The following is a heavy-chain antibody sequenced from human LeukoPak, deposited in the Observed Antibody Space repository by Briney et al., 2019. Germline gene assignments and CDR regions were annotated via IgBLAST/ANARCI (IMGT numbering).Heavy chain of an antibody. CDR2: ISGSGGST. Sequence: GGSLRLSCAASGFTFSSYAMSWVRQAPGKGLEWVSAISGSGGSTYYADSVKGRFTISRDNSKNTLYLQMNSLRAEDTAVYYCAKGSDYYDSSGCDYWGQGTLVTVSS. CDR1: GFTFSSYA. V-gene: IGHV3-23*01. J-gene: IGHJ4*02. D-gene: IGHD3-22*01. CDR3: AKGSDYYDSSGCDY.